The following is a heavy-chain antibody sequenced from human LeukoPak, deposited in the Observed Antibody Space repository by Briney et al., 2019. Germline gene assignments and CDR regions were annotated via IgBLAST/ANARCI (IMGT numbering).Heavy chain of an antibody. J-gene: IGHJ4*02. V-gene: IGHV3-9*01. CDR1: GFTFDDYA. D-gene: IGHD6-19*01. CDR3: GKTRSGCSGFYY. CDR2: ISWNSGSI. Sequence: GRSPRLSCAASGFTFDDYAMHWVRQAPGKGLKWFSGISWNSGSIGYADSVKGRFTISRDNAKNSLFLQMKRLRDEDTAFYYCGKTRSGCSGFYYWGQGTLVPVSS.